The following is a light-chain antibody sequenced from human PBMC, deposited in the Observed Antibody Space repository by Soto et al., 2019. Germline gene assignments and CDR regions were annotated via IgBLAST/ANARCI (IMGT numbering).Light chain of an antibody. Sequence: DIQMTQSPSSLSASVGDRVTITCRASQSISSYLNWYQQKPGKAPKLLIYAASSLQSEVPSRFSGSVSGTDFTLTISSLQPEDFATYYCQQRYSTALTFGGGTKVEIK. CDR3: QQRYSTALT. J-gene: IGKJ4*01. V-gene: IGKV1-39*01. CDR2: AAS. CDR1: QSISSY.